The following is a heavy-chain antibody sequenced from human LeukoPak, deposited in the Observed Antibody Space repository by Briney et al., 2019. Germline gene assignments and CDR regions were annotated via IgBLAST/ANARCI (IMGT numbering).Heavy chain of an antibody. CDR2: ISSSSSYI. D-gene: IGHD3-16*02. CDR3: ARVSGYPISAQHDAFDI. V-gene: IGHV3-21*01. Sequence: GGSLRLSCAASGFTFSSYSMNWVRQAPGKGLEWVSSISSSSSYIYYADSVKGRFTISRDNAKNSLYLQMNSLRAEDTAVYYCARVSGYPISAQHDAFDIWGQGTVVTVSS. CDR1: GFTFSSYS. J-gene: IGHJ3*02.